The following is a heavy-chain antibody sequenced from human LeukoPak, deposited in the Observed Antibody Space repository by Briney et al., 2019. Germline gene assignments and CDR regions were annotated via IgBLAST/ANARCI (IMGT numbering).Heavy chain of an antibody. V-gene: IGHV1-2*02. CDR1: GYTFTGYY. J-gene: IGHJ6*03. CDR2: INPNSGGT. CDR3: ARAGAQVGLTSMVRGVIIYMDV. D-gene: IGHD3-10*01. Sequence: ASVKVSCKASGYTFTGYYMHWVRQAPGQGLEWMGWINPNSGGTNYAQKFQGRVTMTRDTSISTAYMELSRLRSDDTAVYYCARAGAQVGLTSMVRGVIIYMDVWGKGTTVTISS.